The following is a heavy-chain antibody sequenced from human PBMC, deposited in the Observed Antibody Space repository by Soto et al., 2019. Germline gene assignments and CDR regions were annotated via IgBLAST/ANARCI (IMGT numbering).Heavy chain of an antibody. CDR3: ARGIVTGSEYNYYDNGMDV. V-gene: IGHV1-69*12. CDR1: GGTFNSYA. CDR2: IIPIFGIT. D-gene: IGHD1-1*01. Sequence: QVQLVQSGAEVKMPGSSVKVSCKASGGTFNSYAIDWVRQAPGQGLEWMGGIIPIFGITNYPQKLQGRVKLTADESTRTAYMELSTMRSEDTAVYYCARGIVTGSEYNYYDNGMDVWGQGTTVTVSS. J-gene: IGHJ6*02.